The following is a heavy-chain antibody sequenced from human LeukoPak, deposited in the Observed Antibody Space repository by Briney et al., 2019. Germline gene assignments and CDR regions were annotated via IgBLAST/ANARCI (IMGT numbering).Heavy chain of an antibody. J-gene: IGHJ5*02. D-gene: IGHD6-13*01. CDR1: GYSISSGYY. CDR3: ARQLSSSWYFGWFDP. V-gene: IGHV4-38-2*01. CDR2: IYHSGST. Sequence: SETLSLTCAVSGYSISSGYYWGWIRQPPGKGLEWIGSIYHSGSTYYNPSLKSRVTISVDTSKNQFSLKLSSVTAADTAVYYCARQLSSSWYFGWFDPWGQGTLVTVSS.